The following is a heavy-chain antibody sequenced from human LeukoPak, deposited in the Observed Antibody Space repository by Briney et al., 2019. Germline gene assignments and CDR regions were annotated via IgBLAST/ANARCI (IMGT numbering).Heavy chain of an antibody. D-gene: IGHD4-17*01. CDR3: AKEVLDYEIPYWYFDL. J-gene: IGHJ2*01. V-gene: IGHV3-7*03. CDR2: IKQDGSEK. Sequence: GGSLRLSCAASGFTFSSYWMSWVRQAPGKGLEWVTNIKQDGSEKYYVDSAKGRFTISRDNAKNTLYLQINSLRAGDTAVYYCAKEVLDYEIPYWYFDLWGRGTLVTVSS. CDR1: GFTFSSYW.